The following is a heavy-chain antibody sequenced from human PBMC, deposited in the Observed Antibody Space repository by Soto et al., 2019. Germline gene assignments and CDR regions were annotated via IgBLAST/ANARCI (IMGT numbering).Heavy chain of an antibody. V-gene: IGHV3-23*01. CDR3: AKDRTTNEVGYYYGMDV. CDR2: ISGSGGST. D-gene: IGHD1-1*01. Sequence: GGSLRLSCAASGFTFSSYAMSWVRQAPGKGLEWVSAISGSGGSTYYADSVKGRFTISRDNSKNTLYLQMNSLRAEDTAVYYCAKDRTTNEVGYYYGMDVWGQGTTVTVSS. J-gene: IGHJ6*02. CDR1: GFTFSSYA.